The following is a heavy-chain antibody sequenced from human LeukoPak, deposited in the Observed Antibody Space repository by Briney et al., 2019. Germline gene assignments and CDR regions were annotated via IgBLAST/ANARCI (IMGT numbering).Heavy chain of an antibody. J-gene: IGHJ3*02. V-gene: IGHV3-23*01. CDR2: ISGSGGST. Sequence: GGSLRLSCAASGLTFSSYAMSWVRQAPGKGLEWVSAISGSGGSTYYADSVKGRFTISRDNSKNTLYLQMNSLRAEDTAVYYCAKALEEWELLDAFDIWGQGTMVTVSS. CDR3: AKALEEWELLDAFDI. D-gene: IGHD1-26*01. CDR1: GLTFSSYA.